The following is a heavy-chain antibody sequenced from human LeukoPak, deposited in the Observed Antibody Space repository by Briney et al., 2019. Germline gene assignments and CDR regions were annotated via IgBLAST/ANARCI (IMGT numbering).Heavy chain of an antibody. V-gene: IGHV3-33*02. CDR2: IWYDGSEK. D-gene: IGHD3-10*01. J-gene: IGHJ4*02. CDR3: ATGGAVHGSGYFDS. CDR1: GFSFSSDA. Sequence: GGSLRLSCAASGFSFSSDAMNWVRPALGEGLEWVAVIWYDGSEKYYADSAKGRFTISRDNSKKTLFLQINSLRAEDTAVYYCATGGAVHGSGYFDSWGQGTLVTVAS.